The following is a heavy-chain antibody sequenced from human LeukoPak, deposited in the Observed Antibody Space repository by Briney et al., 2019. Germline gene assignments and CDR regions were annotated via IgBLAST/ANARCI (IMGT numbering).Heavy chain of an antibody. V-gene: IGHV3-15*05. D-gene: IGHD5-18*01. Sequence: GGSLRLSCAASGFTFSNAWMSWVRQAPGKGLEWVGRIKSKTDGGTTDYAAPVKGRFTISRDDSKNTLYLQMNSLRAEDTAVYYCARGSRLGGYSYGGGYYFDYWGQGTLVTVSS. J-gene: IGHJ4*02. CDR1: GFTFSNAW. CDR3: ARGSRLGGYSYGGGYYFDY. CDR2: IKSKTDGGTT.